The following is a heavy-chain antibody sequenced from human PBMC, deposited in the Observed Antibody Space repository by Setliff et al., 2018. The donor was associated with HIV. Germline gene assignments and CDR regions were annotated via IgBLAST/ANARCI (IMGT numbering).Heavy chain of an antibody. CDR2: MNPNDGGT. J-gene: IGHJ4*02. CDR1: GHTFANSY. Sequence: RASVKVSCKASGHTFANSYLQWVRQGPGQGLEWMVIMNPNDGGTQYAQNFRGRVSMTRDTSTTTVYMELYSLRSEDTAVYHCARSDISGTGYFDSWGQGTLVTVSS. D-gene: IGHD1-20*01. CDR3: ARSDISGTGYFDS. V-gene: IGHV1-46*01.